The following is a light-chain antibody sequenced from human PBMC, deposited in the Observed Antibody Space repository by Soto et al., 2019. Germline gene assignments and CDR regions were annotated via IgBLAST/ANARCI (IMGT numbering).Light chain of an antibody. V-gene: IGKV3-20*01. Sequence: IALTQSPGTLSLSPGERATLSCRASQSVSRSYLAWYQQKPGQAPRLLIYGASSRATGIPDRFSGSGSGTDFTLPISRLEPEDFAVDDCQQYGSSGTFGQGTKVDIK. CDR2: GAS. CDR3: QQYGSSGT. CDR1: QSVSRSY. J-gene: IGKJ1*01.